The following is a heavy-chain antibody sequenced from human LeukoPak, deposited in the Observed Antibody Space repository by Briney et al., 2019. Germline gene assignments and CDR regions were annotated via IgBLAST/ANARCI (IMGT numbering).Heavy chain of an antibody. D-gene: IGHD3-10*01. CDR1: GFTFSSYW. CDR3: VRDWGYYGSGSYIFDY. J-gene: IGHJ4*02. CDR2: IKQDGREK. Sequence: PGGSLRLSCAASGFTFSSYWMSWVRQAPGKGLEWVANIKQDGREKYYVDSVKGRFTISRDNAKSSLYLQMNSLRADDTAVYYCVRDWGYYGSGSYIFDYWGQGTLVTVSS. V-gene: IGHV3-7*01.